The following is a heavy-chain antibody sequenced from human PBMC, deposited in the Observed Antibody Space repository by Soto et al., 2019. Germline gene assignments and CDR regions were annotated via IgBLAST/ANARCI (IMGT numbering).Heavy chain of an antibody. Sequence: SETLSLTGTVSGGSISSGDYYWSWIRRPPGKGLEWIGYIYYSGSTYYNPSLKSRVTISVDTSKNQFSLKLSSVTAADTAVYYCARGVNCGGWWFDPWGQGTLVTVSS. CDR3: ARGVNCGGWWFDP. V-gene: IGHV4-30-4*01. CDR2: IYYSGST. D-gene: IGHD1-20*01. CDR1: GGSISSGDYY. J-gene: IGHJ5*02.